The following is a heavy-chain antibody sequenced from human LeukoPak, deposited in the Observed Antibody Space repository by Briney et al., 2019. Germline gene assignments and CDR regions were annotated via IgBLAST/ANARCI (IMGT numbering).Heavy chain of an antibody. CDR1: GFTFSSYA. Sequence: GGSLRLSCAASGFTFSSYAMSWVRQAPGKGLEWVSAISGSGGSTYYADSVKGRFTISRDNSKNTLYLQMNSLRAEDTAAYYCAKGGGSSPIAVAGRFGYWGQGTLVTVSS. CDR3: AKGGGSSPIAVAGRFGY. J-gene: IGHJ4*02. CDR2: ISGSGGST. D-gene: IGHD6-19*01. V-gene: IGHV3-23*01.